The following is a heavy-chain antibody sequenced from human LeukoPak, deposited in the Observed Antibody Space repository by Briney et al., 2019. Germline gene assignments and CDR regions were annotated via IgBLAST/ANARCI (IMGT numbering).Heavy chain of an antibody. CDR3: ARGRRDGYNLGY. D-gene: IGHD5-24*01. J-gene: IGHJ4*02. Sequence: GGSLRLSCAASGFTFSSYAMSWVRQAPGKGLEWVSVLYSAGNTFYADSVKGRFTISRDISKNTLSLQLNSLRAEDTAVYYCARGRRDGYNLGYWGQGTLVAVSS. CDR2: LYSAGNT. CDR1: GFTFSSYA. V-gene: IGHV3-53*01.